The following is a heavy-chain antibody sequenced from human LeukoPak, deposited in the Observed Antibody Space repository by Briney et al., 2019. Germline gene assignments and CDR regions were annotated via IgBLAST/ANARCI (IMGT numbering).Heavy chain of an antibody. CDR3: ARESRGSKPLDY. Sequence: SVKVSCKASGGSFNSYVITWVRQAPGQGLEWMGRIIPILDVANFAQKFQGRVTITADKSTNAAHMELSSLRSEDTAVYYCARESRGSKPLDYWGQGTLVTVSS. CDR2: IIPILDVA. D-gene: IGHD1-14*01. V-gene: IGHV1-69*04. J-gene: IGHJ4*02. CDR1: GGSFNSYV.